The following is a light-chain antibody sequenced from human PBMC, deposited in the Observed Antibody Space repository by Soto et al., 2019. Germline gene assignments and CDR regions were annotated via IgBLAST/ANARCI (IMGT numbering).Light chain of an antibody. J-gene: IGLJ1*01. CDR2: EVS. Sequence: QSALTQPASVSGSPGQSITISCTGTSSDVGSYNLVSWYQQHPGKAPKLMIYEVSKRPSGVSNRFSGSKSGNTASLTISGLQAEDEDDYYCCSYAGSDYVFGTGTKVTVL. CDR1: SSDVGSYNL. CDR3: CSYAGSDYV. V-gene: IGLV2-23*02.